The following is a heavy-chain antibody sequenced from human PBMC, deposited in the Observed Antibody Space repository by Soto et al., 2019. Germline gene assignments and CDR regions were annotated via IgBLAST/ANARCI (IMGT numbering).Heavy chain of an antibody. D-gene: IGHD3-10*01. V-gene: IGHV1-69*02. CDR1: GGTFNSYT. CDR2: IIPVLSMS. CDR3: ARSYGSGSRPFDY. J-gene: IGHJ4*02. Sequence: QVQLAQSGAEVKKPGSSVKVSCRASGGTFNSYTFSWVRQAPGQGLEWMGRIIPVLSMSTYAQKFQGRVSLIADKSTNTAYMELYSLRSDDTAVYYCARSYGSGSRPFDYWGQGTLVTVSS.